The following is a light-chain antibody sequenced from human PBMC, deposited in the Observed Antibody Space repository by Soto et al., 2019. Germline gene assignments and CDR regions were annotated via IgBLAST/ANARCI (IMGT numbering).Light chain of an antibody. V-gene: IGKV3-20*01. CDR2: GAS. Sequence: EIVLTRSPATLSLSPAERATRSCRASQSISTYLAWYQQKPGQAPRLLIYGASNRATGIPDRFSGSGSGTDFTLTISRLETEDFAVYYCQQYGSSGTFGQGTKVDIK. CDR1: QSISTY. CDR3: QQYGSSGT. J-gene: IGKJ1*01.